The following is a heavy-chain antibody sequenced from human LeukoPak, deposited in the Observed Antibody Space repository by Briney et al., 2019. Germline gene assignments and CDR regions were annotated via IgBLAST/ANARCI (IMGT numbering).Heavy chain of an antibody. CDR3: ARHGLEGCSGGRCYTSFHYYGMDV. J-gene: IGHJ6*02. D-gene: IGHD2-15*01. Sequence: GESLKISCKGYGYIFRNSWISWVRQMPGKGLEWMGIIFPGDSATKYSPSFQGQVTISADKSLSTAYLQWTSLRASDTAIYYCARHGLEGCSGGRCYTSFHYYGMDVWGQGITVTVSS. CDR1: GYIFRNSW. V-gene: IGHV5-51*01. CDR2: IFPGDSAT.